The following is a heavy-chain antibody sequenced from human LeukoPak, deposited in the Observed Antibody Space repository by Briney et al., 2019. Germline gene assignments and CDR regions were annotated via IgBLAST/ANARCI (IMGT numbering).Heavy chain of an antibody. D-gene: IGHD6-6*01. V-gene: IGHV3-11*06. CDR1: GFTFSDYY. Sequence: PGGSLRLSCAASGFTFSDYYMSWIRQAPGKGLEWVSSISSSSSYIYYADSVKGRFTISRDNAKNSLYLQMNSLRAEDTAVYYCARDLGSSSSNYWGQGTLVTVSS. CDR3: ARDLGSSSSNY. J-gene: IGHJ4*02. CDR2: ISSSSSYI.